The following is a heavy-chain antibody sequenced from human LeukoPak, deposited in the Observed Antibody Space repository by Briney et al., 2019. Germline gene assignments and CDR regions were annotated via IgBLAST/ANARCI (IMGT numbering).Heavy chain of an antibody. J-gene: IGHJ3*01. CDR3: ARDFLHLGG. Sequence: GGSLRLTCAASGFTFSSYWMHWVRQAPGKGLVWVSRIKTDGSNTNYADSVKGRFTISRDNAKNTLYLQMSSLRAEDTAVYYCARDFLHLGGWGQGTMVTVSS. CDR2: IKTDGSNT. D-gene: IGHD3-16*01. CDR1: GFTFSSYW. V-gene: IGHV3-74*01.